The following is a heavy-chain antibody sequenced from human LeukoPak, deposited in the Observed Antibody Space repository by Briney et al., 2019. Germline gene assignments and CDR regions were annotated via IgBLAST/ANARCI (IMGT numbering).Heavy chain of an antibody. Sequence: GASVKVSCKASGYTFTSYAMNWVRQAPGQGLEWMGWINTNTGNPTYAQGFTGRFVFSLGTTVSTAYLQISSLKAEDTAVYYCARVGDSSGYYYYFDYWGQGTLVTVSS. D-gene: IGHD3-22*01. J-gene: IGHJ4*02. CDR3: ARVGDSSGYYYYFDY. V-gene: IGHV7-4-1*02. CDR1: GYTFTSYA. CDR2: INTNTGNP.